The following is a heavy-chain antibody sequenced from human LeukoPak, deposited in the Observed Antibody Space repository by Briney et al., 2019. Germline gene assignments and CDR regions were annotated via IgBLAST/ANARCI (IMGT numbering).Heavy chain of an antibody. D-gene: IGHD1-26*01. CDR2: INTVGTHA. CDR3: ARDFNEGDTPGDDFDY. J-gene: IGHJ4*02. CDR1: GFSFSSRW. Sequence: GGSLRLSCAASGFSFSSRWMHWVRQAPGEGLVWVSRINTVGTHADYADSVKGRFTISRDNAKNTVFLQMNSLRSDDTAVYFCARDFNEGDTPGDDFDYWGRGTQVTVSS. V-gene: IGHV3-74*01.